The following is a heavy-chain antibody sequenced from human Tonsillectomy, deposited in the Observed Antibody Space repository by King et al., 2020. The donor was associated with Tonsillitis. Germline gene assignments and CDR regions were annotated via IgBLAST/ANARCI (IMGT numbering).Heavy chain of an antibody. CDR3: AHSRIVKTTRAAFDI. D-gene: IGHD1-26*01. CDR1: GFSLSTSGVG. CDR2: VYWDDDK. J-gene: IGHJ3*02. Sequence: TLKESGPTLVKPTQTLTLTCTFSGFSLSTSGVGVGWIRQPPGKALEWLALVYWDDDKRYSPSLKSRLTITEDTSQNQVVLTMTNMDPVDTATYYCAHSRIVKTTRAAFDIWGQGTMVTVSS. V-gene: IGHV2-5*02.